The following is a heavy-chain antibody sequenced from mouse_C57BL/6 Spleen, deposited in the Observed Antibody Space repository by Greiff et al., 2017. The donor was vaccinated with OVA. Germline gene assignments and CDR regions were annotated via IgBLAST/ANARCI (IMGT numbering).Heavy chain of an antibody. V-gene: IGHV1-64*01. CDR1: GYTFTSYW. CDR3: ARDPAWFAY. CDR2: IHPNSGST. J-gene: IGHJ3*01. Sequence: QVQLQQPGAELVKPGASVKLSCKASGYTFTSYWMHWVKQRPGQGLEWIGMIHPNSGSTNYNEKFKIKATLTVDKSSSTAYMQLSSLTSEDSAVYYCARDPAWFAYWGQGTLVTVSA.